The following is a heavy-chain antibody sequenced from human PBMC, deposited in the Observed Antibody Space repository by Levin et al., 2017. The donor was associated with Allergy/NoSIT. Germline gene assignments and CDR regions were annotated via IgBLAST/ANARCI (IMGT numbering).Heavy chain of an antibody. V-gene: IGHV4-39*07. CDR1: GGSIRGNSYY. CDR2: VYYSGST. J-gene: IGHJ4*02. CDR3: AGNQTGGFFGY. D-gene: IGHD4-23*01. Sequence: SETLSLTCSVSGGSIRGNSYYWGWIRQTPGMGLEWIGSVYYSGSTHYNPSLKSRLTISVDTSKNHFSLQLRSVTAADTAVYYCAGNQTGGFFGYWGQGVLITVSS.